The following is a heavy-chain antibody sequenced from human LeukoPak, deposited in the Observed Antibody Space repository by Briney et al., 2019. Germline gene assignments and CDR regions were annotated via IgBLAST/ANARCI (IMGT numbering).Heavy chain of an antibody. CDR2: IRSKRNNYAT. D-gene: IGHD2-2*01. CDR1: GFTLSGSV. Sequence: GGSLRLSCAGSGFTLSGSVIPWVRQAAGKGLEWVGRIRSKRNNYATAYAASVKGRFTISRDDSKNTAYLHMDSLKTEDTALYYCSRLEDTSPIEVALDIWGQGTVVTVSS. CDR3: SRLEDTSPIEVALDI. J-gene: IGHJ3*02. V-gene: IGHV3-73*01.